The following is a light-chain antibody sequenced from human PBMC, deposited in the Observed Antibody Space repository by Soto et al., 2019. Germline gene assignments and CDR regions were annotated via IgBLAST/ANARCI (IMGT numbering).Light chain of an antibody. V-gene: IGLV2-14*01. Sequence: QSLLTQPASVSGSPGQPIAISRTWTSSDVGGYNYVSWYQQHPGKAPKLILCDVSNRPSGVSDRFSGSKSGNTASLTISGLQTEDEADYYCSSYTTSSTYVFGTGTKVTVL. CDR3: SSYTTSSTYV. CDR2: DVS. CDR1: SSDVGGYNY. J-gene: IGLJ1*01.